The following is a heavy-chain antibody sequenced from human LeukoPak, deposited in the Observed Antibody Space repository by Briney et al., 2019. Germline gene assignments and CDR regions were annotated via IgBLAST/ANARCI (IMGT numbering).Heavy chain of an antibody. CDR2: VIPIFGTA. D-gene: IGHD3-22*01. Sequence: SVKVSCKASGGTFSSYAISWVRQAPGQGLEWMGGVIPIFGTANYAQKFQGRVTITADESTSTAYMELSSLRSEDTAVYYCARDHYDSSGYGGLGYWGQGTLVTVSS. CDR3: ARDHYDSSGYGGLGY. CDR1: GGTFSSYA. V-gene: IGHV1-69*13. J-gene: IGHJ4*02.